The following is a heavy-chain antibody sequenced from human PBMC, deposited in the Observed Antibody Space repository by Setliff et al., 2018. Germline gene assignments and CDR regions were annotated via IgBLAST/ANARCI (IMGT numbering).Heavy chain of an antibody. V-gene: IGHV1-18*01. J-gene: IGHJ4*02. CDR3: TRGRVPRVVEAVPLDF. D-gene: IGHD2-15*01. Sequence: ASVKVSCKTSGYNFITFGVNWVRRVPGQGFEWMGWISPYNGDADYAQKFQGRVTLTTDKSPGTAYMELRALSSDDPAIYYCTRGRVPRVVEAVPLDFWGQGTLVTVSS. CDR2: ISPYNGDA. CDR1: GYNFITFG.